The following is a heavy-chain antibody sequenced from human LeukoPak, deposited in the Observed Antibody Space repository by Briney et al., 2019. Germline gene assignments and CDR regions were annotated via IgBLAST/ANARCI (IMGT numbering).Heavy chain of an antibody. D-gene: IGHD1-14*01. CDR2: INPNSGGT. Sequence: GASVKVSCKASGYTSTGYYMHWVRQAPGQGLEWMGWINPNSGGTNYAQKFQGRVTMTRDTSISTAYMELSRLRSDDTAVYYCARSLPEYYYYGMDVWGQGTTVTVSS. CDR1: GYTSTGYY. J-gene: IGHJ6*02. V-gene: IGHV1-2*02. CDR3: ARSLPEYYYYGMDV.